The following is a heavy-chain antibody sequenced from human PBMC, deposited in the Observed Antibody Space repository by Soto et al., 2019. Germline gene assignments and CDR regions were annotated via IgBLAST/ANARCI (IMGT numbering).Heavy chain of an antibody. Sequence: ASVKVSCKASGGTFSSYAISWVRQAPGQGLEWMGGIIPIFGTANYAQKFQGRVTITADESTSTAYMELSSLRSEDTAVYYCASPRSTVTTYDYYYHGMDVWGQGTTVTVSS. CDR1: GGTFSSYA. CDR2: IIPIFGTA. CDR3: ASPRSTVTTYDYYYHGMDV. J-gene: IGHJ6*02. D-gene: IGHD4-17*01. V-gene: IGHV1-69*13.